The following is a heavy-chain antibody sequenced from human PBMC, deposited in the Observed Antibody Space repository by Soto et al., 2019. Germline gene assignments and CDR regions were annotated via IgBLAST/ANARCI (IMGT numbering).Heavy chain of an antibody. CDR1: GFTVSSNY. D-gene: IGHD3-16*01. CDR2: IYSGGST. Sequence: GGSLRLSCAASGFTVSSNYMSWVRQAPGKGLEWVSVIYSGGSTYYADSVKGRFTISRHNSKNTLYLQMNSLRAEDTAVYYCARDSSGGTGVWFDPWGQEPWSPSPQ. J-gene: IGHJ5*02. CDR3: ARDSSGGTGVWFDP. V-gene: IGHV3-53*04.